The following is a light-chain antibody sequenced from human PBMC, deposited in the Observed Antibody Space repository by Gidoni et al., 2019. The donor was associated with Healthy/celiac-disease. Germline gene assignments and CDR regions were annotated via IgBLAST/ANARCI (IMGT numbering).Light chain of an antibody. J-gene: IGKJ1*01. CDR2: AAS. Sequence: DIQTTQSPSSLSASVGDRVTITCRASQSISSYLNWYQQKPGKAPKLLIYAASSLQSGVPSRFSGSGSGTDFTLTINSLQPEDFATYYCQQSYSTTWTFGQGTKVEIK. V-gene: IGKV1-39*01. CDR3: QQSYSTTWT. CDR1: QSISSY.